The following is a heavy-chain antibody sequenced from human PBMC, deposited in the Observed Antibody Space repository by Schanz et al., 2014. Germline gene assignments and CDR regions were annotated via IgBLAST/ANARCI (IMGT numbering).Heavy chain of an antibody. J-gene: IGHJ4*02. Sequence: QVQLVESGGGLVKPGGSLRLSCAASGFIFNDYYMNWIRQAPGKGLEWLSYISRDGTTSYYEDSVKGRFTISREYSKNTLYLLMNSLRAEDTAVYYCARVVTAYFDYWGLGTLVTVSS. V-gene: IGHV3-11*01. CDR1: GFIFNDYY. CDR2: ISRDGTTS. CDR3: ARVVTAYFDY. D-gene: IGHD2-21*02.